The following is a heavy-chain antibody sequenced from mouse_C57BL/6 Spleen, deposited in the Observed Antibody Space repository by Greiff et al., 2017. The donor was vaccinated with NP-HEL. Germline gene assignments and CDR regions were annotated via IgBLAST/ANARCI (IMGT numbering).Heavy chain of an antibody. CDR3: TRELGYWDVDV. V-gene: IGHV5-9-1*02. CDR1: GFTFSSYA. Sequence: EVKLMESGEGLVKPGGSLKLSCAASGFTFSSYAMSWVRQTPEKRLEWVAYISSGGDYIYYADTVKGRFTISRDNAWNTLYLQMSSLKSEDTAMYYCTRELGYWDVDVWGTGTTVTVAS. J-gene: IGHJ1*03. CDR2: ISSGGDYI.